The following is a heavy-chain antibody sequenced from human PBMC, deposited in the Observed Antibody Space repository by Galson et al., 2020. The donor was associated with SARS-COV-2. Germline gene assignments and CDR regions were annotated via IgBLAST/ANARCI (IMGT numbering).Heavy chain of an antibody. J-gene: IGHJ3*02. CDR2: IYHSGST. CDR3: ARNTMWFGERFPLVVTPEDAFDI. Sequence: ASETLSLTCAVSGGSISSGGYSWSWIRQPPGKGLEWIGYIYHSGSTYYNPSLKSRVTISVDRSKNQFSLKLSSVTAADTAVYYCARNTMWFGERFPLVVTPEDAFDIWGQGTMVTVSS. CDR1: GGSISSGGYS. D-gene: IGHD3-10*01. V-gene: IGHV4-30-2*01.